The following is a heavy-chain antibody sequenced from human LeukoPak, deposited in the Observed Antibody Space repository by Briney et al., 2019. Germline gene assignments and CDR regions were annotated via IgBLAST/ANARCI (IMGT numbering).Heavy chain of an antibody. V-gene: IGHV3-72*01. CDR1: GFTFSSYS. CDR3: TRRSYVALDI. Sequence: GGSLRLSCAASGFTFSSYSMNWVRQAPGKGLEWVGRSRNKANGYTTEYAASVKGRFTISRDDSKNSLYLQMNSLKTEDTALYYCTRRSYVALDIWGQGTMVTVSP. CDR2: SRNKANGYTT. D-gene: IGHD3-10*02. J-gene: IGHJ3*02.